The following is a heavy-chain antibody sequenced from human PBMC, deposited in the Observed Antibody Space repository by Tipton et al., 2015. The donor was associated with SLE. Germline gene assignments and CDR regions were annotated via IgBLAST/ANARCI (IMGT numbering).Heavy chain of an antibody. J-gene: IGHJ4*02. CDR2: INPSGGST. Sequence: QVQLVQSGPEVKKPGASVKVSCKASGYTFTSYYMHWVRQAPGQGLEWMGIINPSGGSTSYAQKFQGRVTMTRDKSISTAYLQWSSLKASDTAMYYCARGVEKVGVYGDYVDYFDYWGQGTLVTVSS. V-gene: IGHV1-46*01. CDR3: ARGVEKVGVYGDYVDYFDY. CDR1: GYTFTSYY. D-gene: IGHD4-17*01.